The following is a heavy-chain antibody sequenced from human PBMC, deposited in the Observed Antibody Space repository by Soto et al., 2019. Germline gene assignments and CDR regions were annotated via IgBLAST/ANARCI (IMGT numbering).Heavy chain of an antibody. Sequence: ASVKVSCKASGYTFTGYYMHWVRQAPGQGLEWMGWINPNSGDTNYAQKFQGWVTMTRDTSISTAYMELSRLRSDDTAVYYCARDQPRAYYYYGMDVWGQGTTVTVSS. CDR3: ARDQPRAYYYYGMDV. J-gene: IGHJ6*02. V-gene: IGHV1-2*04. CDR1: GYTFTGYY. CDR2: INPNSGDT.